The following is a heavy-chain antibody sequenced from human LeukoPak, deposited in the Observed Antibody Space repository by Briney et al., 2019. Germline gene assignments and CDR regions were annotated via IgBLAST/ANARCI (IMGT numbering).Heavy chain of an antibody. V-gene: IGHV1-18*01. J-gene: IGHJ6*02. CDR1: GYTFTSYG. D-gene: IGHD2-15*01. CDR2: ISAYNGNT. CDR3: ARGIVVVVAATPGYYGMDV. Sequence: ASVKVSCKASGYTFTSYGISWVRQAPGQGLEWMGWISAYNGNTNYAQKLQGRVTMTTDTSTSTAHMELRSLRSDDTAVYYCARGIVVVVAATPGYYGMDVWGQGTTVTVSS.